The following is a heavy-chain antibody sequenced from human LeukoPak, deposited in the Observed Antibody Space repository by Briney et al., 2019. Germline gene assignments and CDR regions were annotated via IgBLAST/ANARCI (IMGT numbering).Heavy chain of an antibody. CDR1: GGSISSYY. D-gene: IGHD3-3*01. V-gene: IGHV4-4*07. CDR3: ARDAYDFWSGPNWFDP. CDR2: IYTSGST. Sequence: KPSETLSLTCTVSGGSISSYYWSWIRQPAGKGLEWIGRIYTSGSTNYNPSLKSRVTMSVDTSKNQFSLKLSSVTAADTAVYYCARDAYDFWSGPNWFDPWGQGTLVTVSS. J-gene: IGHJ5*02.